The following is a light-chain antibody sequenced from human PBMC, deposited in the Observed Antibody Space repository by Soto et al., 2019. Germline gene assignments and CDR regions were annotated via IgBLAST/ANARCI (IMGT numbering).Light chain of an antibody. CDR1: QGIGND. V-gene: IGKV1-17*01. CDR3: LQHNNYPWT. Sequence: DIQMTQSPASLSASVGDRVTITCRASQGIGNDLGWFQQKPGKAPKRLIYSAANLESGVPSRFSGSGSGTEFTLTISSLQSEDVATYVCLQHNNYPWTFGQGTKVAIK. J-gene: IGKJ1*01. CDR2: SAA.